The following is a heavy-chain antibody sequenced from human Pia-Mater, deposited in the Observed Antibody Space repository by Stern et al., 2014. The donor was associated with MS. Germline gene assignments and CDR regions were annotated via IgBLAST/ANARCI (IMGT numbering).Heavy chain of an antibody. CDR2: ITPIFGSA. CDR3: AREVGSLAMDV. D-gene: IGHD1-1*01. CDR1: GDTFTDYA. V-gene: IGHV1-69*06. J-gene: IGHJ6*01. Sequence: VLESGAEVKKPGSSVKVSCKASGDTFTDYAISWVRQAPGQGPEWMGGITPIFGSADYAQKFQGRLTITADRSTSTAYMDLSSLTSEDTAVYYCAREVGSLAMDVWGQGTTVIVSS.